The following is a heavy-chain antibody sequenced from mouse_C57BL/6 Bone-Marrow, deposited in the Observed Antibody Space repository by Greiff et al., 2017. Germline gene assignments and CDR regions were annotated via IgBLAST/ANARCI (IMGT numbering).Heavy chain of an antibody. CDR3: AGGYYGSLYFDY. J-gene: IGHJ2*01. Sequence: VQLQQPGAELVKPGASVKLSCKASGYTFTSYWMHWVKQRPGQGLEWIGMIHPNSGSTNYNEKFKSKATLTVDKSSSTAYMQLSSLTSEDSAVYYCAGGYYGSLYFDYWGQGTTLTVSS. CDR1: GYTFTSYW. CDR2: IHPNSGST. D-gene: IGHD1-1*01. V-gene: IGHV1-64*01.